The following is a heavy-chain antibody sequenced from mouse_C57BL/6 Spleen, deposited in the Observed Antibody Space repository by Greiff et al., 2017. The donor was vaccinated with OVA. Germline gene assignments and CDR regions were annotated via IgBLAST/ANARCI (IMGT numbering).Heavy chain of an antibody. CDR1: GFTFSSYG. J-gene: IGHJ1*03. Sequence: EVQGVESGGDLVKPGGSLKLSCAASGFTFSSYGMSWVRQTPDKRLEWVATISSGGSYTYYPDSVKGRFTISRDNAKNPLYLQMSSLKSEATAMYYCARHERGAYYDLLHWYFDVWGTGTTVTVSS. CDR3: ARHERGAYYDLLHWYFDV. V-gene: IGHV5-6*01. CDR2: ISSGGSYT. D-gene: IGHD2-10*01.